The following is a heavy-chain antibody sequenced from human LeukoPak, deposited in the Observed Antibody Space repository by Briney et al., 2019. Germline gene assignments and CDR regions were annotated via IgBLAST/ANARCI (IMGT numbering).Heavy chain of an antibody. J-gene: IGHJ6*03. CDR2: IRGSDPGT. D-gene: IGHD2-8*02. CDR1: GFTFRTYA. V-gene: IGHV3-23*01. Sequence: PGGSLRLSCVASGFTFRTYAMSWVRQTPWMGLVWVSTIRGSDPGTDHADSVKGRFTISRDNSKNTLYLQMNNLRAEDTAIYFCAKAPLGSCTGARCYSLDAWGKGTTVSVSS. CDR3: AKAPLGSCTGARCYSLDA.